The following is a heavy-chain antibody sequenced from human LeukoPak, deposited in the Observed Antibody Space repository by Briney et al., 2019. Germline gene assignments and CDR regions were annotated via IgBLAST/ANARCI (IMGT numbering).Heavy chain of an antibody. V-gene: IGHV3-11*06. CDR1: GFSFSNYA. D-gene: IGHD6-13*01. CDR3: ARVGSIEAAGTPDY. J-gene: IGHJ4*02. CDR2: ISSSGSYS. Sequence: GGSLRLSCAASGFSFSNYAMTWIRQAPGKGLEWVSYISSSGSYSNYADSVKGRFTTSRDNAKNSLYLQMNSLSAEDTAVYSCARVGSIEAAGTPDYWGQGTLVTVSS.